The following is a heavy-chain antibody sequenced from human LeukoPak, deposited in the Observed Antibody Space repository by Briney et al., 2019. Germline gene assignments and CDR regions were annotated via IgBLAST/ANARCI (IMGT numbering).Heavy chain of an antibody. V-gene: IGHV3-11*06. CDR3: ARDRARTWYFDL. D-gene: IGHD1-26*01. CDR2: ISSSSSYT. CDR1: GFTVSSNN. Sequence: PGGSLRLSCAASGFTVSSNNMSWVRQAPGKGLEWVSYISSSSSYTNYADSVKGRFTISRDNAKSSLYLQMNSLRAEDTAVYYCARDRARTWYFDLWGRGTLVTASS. J-gene: IGHJ2*01.